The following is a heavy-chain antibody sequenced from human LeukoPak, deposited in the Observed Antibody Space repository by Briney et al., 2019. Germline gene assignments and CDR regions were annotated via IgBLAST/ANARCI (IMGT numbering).Heavy chain of an antibody. J-gene: IGHJ6*03. CDR3: ARGAAAGIPPFYYYYYMDV. V-gene: IGHV1-18*01. CDR2: ISAYNGNT. Sequence: ASVKVSCKASGYTFTSYGISWVRQAPGQGLEWMGWISAYNGNTNYAQKLQGRVTMTTDTSTSTAYMELRSLRSDDTAVYYCARGAAAGIPPFYYYYYMDVWGQGTLVTVPS. CDR1: GYTFTSYG. D-gene: IGHD6-13*01.